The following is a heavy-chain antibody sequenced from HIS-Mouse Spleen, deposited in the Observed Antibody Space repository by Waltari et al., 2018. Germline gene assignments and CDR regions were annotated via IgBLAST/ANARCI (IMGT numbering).Heavy chain of an antibody. J-gene: IGHJ2*01. V-gene: IGHV4-39*07. D-gene: IGHD6-13*01. Sequence: QLQLQESGPGLVKPSETLSLTCTVSGGSISSSSYYWGWVRQPPGKGLEWIGSIYYSGSTYSNPSRKSRVTISVDTSTNQFSLKLSSVTAADTAVYYCAREIPYSSSWYDWYFDLWGRGTLVTVSS. CDR1: GGSISSSSYY. CDR3: AREIPYSSSWYDWYFDL. CDR2: IYYSGST.